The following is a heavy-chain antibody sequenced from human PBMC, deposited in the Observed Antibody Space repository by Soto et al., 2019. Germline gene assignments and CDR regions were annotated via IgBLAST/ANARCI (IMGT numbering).Heavy chain of an antibody. CDR1: GFTFSSYG. V-gene: IGHV3-30*18. D-gene: IGHD3-10*01. J-gene: IGHJ6*03. CDR3: AKGHYPTLYSYYYMDV. CDR2: ISYDGSNK. Sequence: QVQLVESGGGVVQPGRSLRLSCAASGFTFSSYGMHWVRQAPGKGLEWVAVISYDGSNKYYADSVKGRFTISRDNSKNTLYLQMNSLSAEDTAVYYCAKGHYPTLYSYYYMDVWGKGTTVTVSS.